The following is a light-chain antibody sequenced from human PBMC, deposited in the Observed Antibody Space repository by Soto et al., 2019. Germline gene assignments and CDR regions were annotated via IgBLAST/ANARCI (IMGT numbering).Light chain of an antibody. J-gene: IGLJ1*01. CDR3: QVWDSSSDHFV. CDR1: NIRSKS. CDR2: DDR. Sequence: SSEVTQPPSVSVAPGQTARITCGGHNIRSKSVHWYQQKPGQAPVLVVYDDRDRPSGIPERFSGSNSGNTATLTISRVEAGDEAEYYCQVWDSSSDHFVFGTGTKVTVL. V-gene: IGLV3-21*02.